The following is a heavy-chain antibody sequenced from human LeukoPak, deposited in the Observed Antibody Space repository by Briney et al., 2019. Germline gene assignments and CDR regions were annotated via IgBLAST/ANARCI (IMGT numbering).Heavy chain of an antibody. CDR2: IRYDGSNN. Sequence: GGSLRLSCAASGFTFSSYGMHWVRQAPGKGLEWVAFIRYDGSNNYYADSVKGRFTISRDNSKNWLYLQMNSLTAEDTAVYSCAKEGDTAMVTIDYWGQGTLVTVSS. CDR1: GFTFSSYG. V-gene: IGHV3-30*02. J-gene: IGHJ4*02. CDR3: AKEGDTAMVTIDY. D-gene: IGHD5-18*01.